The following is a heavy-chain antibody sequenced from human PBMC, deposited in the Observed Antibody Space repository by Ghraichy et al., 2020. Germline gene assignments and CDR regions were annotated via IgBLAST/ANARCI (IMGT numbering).Heavy chain of an antibody. CDR3: AKSIPLGDYYYYYGMDV. CDR1: GFTFSSYA. V-gene: IGHV3-23*01. CDR2: ISGSGGST. D-gene: IGHD4-17*01. Sequence: GGSLRLSCAASGFTFSSYAMSWVRQAPGKGLEWVSAISGSGGSTYYADSVKGRFTISRDNSKNTLYLQMNSLRAEDTAVYYCAKSIPLGDYYYYYGMDVWGQGTTVTVSS. J-gene: IGHJ6*02.